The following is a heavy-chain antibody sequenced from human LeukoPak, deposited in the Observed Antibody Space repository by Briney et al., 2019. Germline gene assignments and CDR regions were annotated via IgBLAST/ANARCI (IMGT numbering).Heavy chain of an antibody. CDR3: ANENYYDSSGYLDY. CDR1: GFTFSSYG. V-gene: IGHV3-30*18. CDR2: ISSDGTNK. Sequence: GGSLRLSCAASGFTFSSYGMHWGRQAPGQGLEWVAVISSDGTNKYYADSVKGRFTISRDNSTNTLYLQMNSLRAEDTAVYYCANENYYDSSGYLDYWGQGTLVTVSS. D-gene: IGHD3-22*01. J-gene: IGHJ4*02.